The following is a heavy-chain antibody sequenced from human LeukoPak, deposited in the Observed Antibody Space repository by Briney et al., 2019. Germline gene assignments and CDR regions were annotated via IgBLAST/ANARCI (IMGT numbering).Heavy chain of an antibody. V-gene: IGHV4-59*01. Sequence: SETLSLTCTVSGRSISTYYWSWIRQPPGKGLEWIGYISYSGSTKFNPSLRSRVTISADTSKNQISLKLNSVTAADTAVYYCARDLADGSGSYYSRPLDYWGQGTLVTVSS. D-gene: IGHD3-10*01. J-gene: IGHJ4*01. CDR2: ISYSGST. CDR1: GRSISTYY. CDR3: ARDLADGSGSYYSRPLDY.